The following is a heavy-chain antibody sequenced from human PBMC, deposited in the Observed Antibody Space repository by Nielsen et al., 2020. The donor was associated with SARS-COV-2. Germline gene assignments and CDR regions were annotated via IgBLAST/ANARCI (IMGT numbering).Heavy chain of an antibody. CDR2: INPNSGDT. V-gene: IGHV1-2*06. Sequence: WVRQAPGQGLEWMGRINPNSGDTEYAQKFQGRVTMTRDTSISTAYMELSRLRSDDTAVYYCARDLLGAAYYDILTGYSDWFDPWGQGTLVTVSS. J-gene: IGHJ5*02. CDR3: ARDLLGAAYYDILTGYSDWFDP. D-gene: IGHD3-9*01.